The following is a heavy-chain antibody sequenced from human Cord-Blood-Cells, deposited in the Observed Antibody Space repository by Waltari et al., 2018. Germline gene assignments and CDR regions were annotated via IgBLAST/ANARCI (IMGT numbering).Heavy chain of an antibody. CDR1: GGSFSGYY. V-gene: IGHV4-34*01. Sequence: QVQLQQWGAGLLKPSETLSLTCAVYGGSFSGYYWSWIRQPPGKGLEWIGESNHSGSTNYNPSLKSRVTISVDTSKNQFSLKLSSVTAADTAVYYCACLASTMITTYWGQGTLVTVSS. D-gene: IGHD3-22*01. J-gene: IGHJ4*02. CDR2: SNHSGST. CDR3: ACLASTMITTY.